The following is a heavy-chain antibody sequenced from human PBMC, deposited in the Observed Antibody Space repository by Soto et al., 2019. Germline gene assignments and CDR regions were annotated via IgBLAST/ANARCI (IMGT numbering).Heavy chain of an antibody. D-gene: IGHD3-9*01. CDR1: GGAVSSGDFY. Sequence: TLALTCTISGGAVSSGDFYWSWIRQPPGKGLEWLGYIYYTGSAYYSPSLKSRVTISLDTSKNQFSLNLPSVTAADTAVYFSDRVDILTGYHGWGKVTQVTVS. CDR3: DRVDILTGYHG. J-gene: IGHJ4*02. CDR2: IYYTGSA. V-gene: IGHV4-30-4*01.